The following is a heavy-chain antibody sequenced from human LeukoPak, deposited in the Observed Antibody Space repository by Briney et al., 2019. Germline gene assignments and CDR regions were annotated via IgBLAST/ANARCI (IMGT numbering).Heavy chain of an antibody. Sequence: PSETLSLTCAVYGGSFSGYYWSWIRQPPGKGLEWIGEINHSGSTNYNPSLKSRVTISVDTSKNQFSLKLSSVTAADTAVYYCAGAPSYIAVAGTLDYWGQGTPVTVSS. CDR1: GGSFSGYY. V-gene: IGHV4-34*01. CDR3: AGAPSYIAVAGTLDY. J-gene: IGHJ4*02. D-gene: IGHD6-19*01. CDR2: INHSGST.